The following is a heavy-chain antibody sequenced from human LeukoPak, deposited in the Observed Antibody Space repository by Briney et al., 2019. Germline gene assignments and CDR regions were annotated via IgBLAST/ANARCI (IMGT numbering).Heavy chain of an antibody. CDR3: ARLVLYYDSSGYYYSLDY. D-gene: IGHD3-22*01. CDR2: ISAYNGNT. V-gene: IGHV1-18*01. J-gene: IGHJ4*02. CDR1: GYTFTSYA. Sequence: ASVKVSCKASGYTFTSYAMNWVRQAPGQGLEWMGWISAYNGNTNYAQKLQGRVTMTTDTSTSTAYMELRSLRSDDTAVYYCARLVLYYDSSGYYYSLDYWGQGTLVTVSS.